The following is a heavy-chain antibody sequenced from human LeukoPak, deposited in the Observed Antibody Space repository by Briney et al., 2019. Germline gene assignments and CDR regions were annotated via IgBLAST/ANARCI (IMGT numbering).Heavy chain of an antibody. J-gene: IGHJ4*02. CDR3: ATSSHSGSYRAH. CDR1: GDSVTSSY. CDR2: ISYTADS. V-gene: IGHV4-59*08. Sequence: SETLSLTCSVSGDSVTSSYLSWIRQPPGKGLEWIGHISYTADSNYNPSLKSRVTISTDTSKNQFSLKLSSVTATDTAVYYCATSSHSGSYRAHWGQGTLVTVSS. D-gene: IGHD3-10*01.